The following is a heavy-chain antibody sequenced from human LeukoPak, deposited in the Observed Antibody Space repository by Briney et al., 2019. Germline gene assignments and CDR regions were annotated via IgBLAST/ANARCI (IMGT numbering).Heavy chain of an antibody. CDR1: GFAFSSYG. CDR3: AKVRTPYSSPSADFDY. D-gene: IGHD6-6*01. Sequence: PGGSLRLSCAASGFAFSSYGMHWVRQAPGRGLEWVAFIRYDGSNKYYADSVKGRFTISRDNSKNTLYLQMNSLRAEDTAVYYCAKVRTPYSSPSADFDYWGQGTLVTVSS. J-gene: IGHJ4*02. V-gene: IGHV3-30*02. CDR2: IRYDGSNK.